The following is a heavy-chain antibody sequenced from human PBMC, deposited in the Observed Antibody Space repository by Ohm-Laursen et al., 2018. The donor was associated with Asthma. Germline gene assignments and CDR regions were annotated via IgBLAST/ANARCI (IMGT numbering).Heavy chain of an antibody. J-gene: IGHJ4*02. CDR2: VSYDERSK. V-gene: IGHV3-30*04. CDR1: GFAFSTYP. D-gene: IGHD3-10*01. CDR3: ARELWFRELFGFDY. Sequence: SLRLSCSASGFAFSTYPMHWVRQAPGKGLEWVAVVSYDERSKFYADSVTGRFTISRDNARNTVYLQMNSLRAEDTAVYYCARELWFRELFGFDYWGQGTLVTVSS.